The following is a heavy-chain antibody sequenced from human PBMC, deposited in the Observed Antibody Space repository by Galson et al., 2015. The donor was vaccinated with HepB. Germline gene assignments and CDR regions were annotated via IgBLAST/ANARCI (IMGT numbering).Heavy chain of an antibody. CDR1: GFTLSSYS. D-gene: IGHD2-8*01. CDR3: ARDSVSPSADAFDM. V-gene: IGHV3-21*01. CDR2: ISSSSTYI. Sequence: SLRLSCAASGFTLSSYSMNWVRQAPGKGLEWVSFISSSSTYIYYADSVKGRFTISRDNAKNSLYLQMSSLRAEDTAIYYCARDSVSPSADAFDMWGQGTMVTVSS. J-gene: IGHJ3*02.